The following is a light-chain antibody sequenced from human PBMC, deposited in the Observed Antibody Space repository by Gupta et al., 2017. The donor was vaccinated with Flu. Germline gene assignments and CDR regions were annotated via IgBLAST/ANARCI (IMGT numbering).Light chain of an antibody. J-gene: IGLJ3*02. CDR1: SSNIGSNYD. CDR2: TNT. V-gene: IGLV1-40*01. CDR3: QSYDSSRGYWV. Sequence: QSVLTQPPSVSGAPGQRVTISCTGSSSNIGSNYDVHWYHQLPGTAPKLVIYTNTNRPSGVPDRISGSTSGTSATLAITGLQAEDEGDYHCQSYDSSRGYWVFGGGTKVAAL.